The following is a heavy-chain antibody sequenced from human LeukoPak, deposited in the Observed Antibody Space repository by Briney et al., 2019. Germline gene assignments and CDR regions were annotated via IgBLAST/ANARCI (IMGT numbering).Heavy chain of an antibody. Sequence: PSETLSLTCAVSGGSIITTNWWSWVRQPPGKGLEWIGEVHLNGATNYNPSLESRVSMSIDKSKNHLSLELSSVTAADTAMCYCTRESGAFSPFGFWGQGTLVTVSS. D-gene: IGHD1-26*01. CDR2: VHLNGAT. V-gene: IGHV4-4*02. CDR3: TRESGAFSPFGF. J-gene: IGHJ4*02. CDR1: GGSIITTNW.